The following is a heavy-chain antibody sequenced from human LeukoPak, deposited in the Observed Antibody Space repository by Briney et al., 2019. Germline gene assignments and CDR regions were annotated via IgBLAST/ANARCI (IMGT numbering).Heavy chain of an antibody. CDR2: IIPIFGTA. CDR3: ARDQSIVGATSFDY. J-gene: IGHJ4*02. D-gene: IGHD1-26*01. V-gene: IGHV1-69*13. Sequence: SVKVPCKASGGTFSSYAISWVRQAPGQGLGWLGGIIPIFGTANYAQKFQGRVTITADESTSTAYMELSSLRSEDTAVYYCARDQSIVGATSFDYWGQGTLVTVSS. CDR1: GGTFSSYA.